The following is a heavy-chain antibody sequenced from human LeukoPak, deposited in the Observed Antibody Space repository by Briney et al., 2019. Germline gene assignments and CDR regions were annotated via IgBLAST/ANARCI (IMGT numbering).Heavy chain of an antibody. CDR3: ASSSYDLLTGLGLTHDF. Sequence: PSETLSLTCAVYGESFSDYFWSWIRQPPGKGLEWIGEVHPSGRTNYKSSLKSRLTISVDTSKNQFSLSLSSVTAADTAVYFCASSSYDLLTGLGLTHDFWGQGTLVTVSS. V-gene: IGHV4-34*01. CDR2: VHPSGRT. J-gene: IGHJ4*02. D-gene: IGHD3-9*01. CDR1: GESFSDYF.